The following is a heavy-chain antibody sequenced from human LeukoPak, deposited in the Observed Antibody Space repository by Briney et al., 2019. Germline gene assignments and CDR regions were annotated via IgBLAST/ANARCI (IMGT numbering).Heavy chain of an antibody. Sequence: GGSLRLSCAASGFTFDDYGMSWVRQAPGKGLEWVSAISGSGGSTYYADSVKGRFTISRDNSKNTLYLQMNSLRAEDTAVYYCAKDWYYYDSSGYLPPDYWGQGTLVTVSS. CDR2: ISGSGGST. V-gene: IGHV3-23*01. J-gene: IGHJ4*02. CDR1: GFTFDDYG. D-gene: IGHD3-22*01. CDR3: AKDWYYYDSSGYLPPDY.